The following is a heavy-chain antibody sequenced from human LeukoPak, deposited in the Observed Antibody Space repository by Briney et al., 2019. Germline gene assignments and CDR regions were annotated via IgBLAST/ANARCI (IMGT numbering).Heavy chain of an antibody. V-gene: IGHV3-23*01. Sequence: GGSLRLSCAASGFTFSSYAMTWVRQAPGKGLEWVSAISGSGDSAYYADSVRGRFTISRDNSKNTLDLQMNSLRPDDTGVYFCARVGEHDYGETFYWKPMDVWGQGTTVTVSS. CDR3: ARVGEHDYGETFYWKPMDV. D-gene: IGHD4-17*01. CDR2: ISGSGDSA. CDR1: GFTFSSYA. J-gene: IGHJ6*02.